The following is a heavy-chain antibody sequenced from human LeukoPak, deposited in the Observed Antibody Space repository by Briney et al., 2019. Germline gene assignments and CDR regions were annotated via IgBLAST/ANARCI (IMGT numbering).Heavy chain of an antibody. Sequence: SETLSLTCTVSAGSISSGSYYWSWIRQPAGNGLEWIGRIYSSGSTNYNPTLKSRATISVDTSKNQFSLTLISVTSADTAVYYCARHFFVSVAGIISLPFYAFDIWGQGTMVTVSS. J-gene: IGHJ3*02. D-gene: IGHD6-19*01. V-gene: IGHV4-61*02. CDR1: AGSISSGSYY. CDR2: IYSSGST. CDR3: ARHFFVSVAGIISLPFYAFDI.